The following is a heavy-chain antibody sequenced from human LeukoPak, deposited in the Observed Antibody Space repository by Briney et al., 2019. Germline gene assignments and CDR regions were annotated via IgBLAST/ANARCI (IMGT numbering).Heavy chain of an antibody. J-gene: IGHJ4*02. CDR3: AKDRYYGSGSYYKD. V-gene: IGHV3-23*01. CDR2: ISGSGGST. Sequence: GSLRLSCAASGFTFSDHYMDWVRQAPGKGLEWVSAISGSGGSTYYADSVKGRFTISRDNSKNTLYLQMNSLRVEDTAVYYCAKDRYYGSGSYYKDWGQGTLVTVSS. CDR1: GFTFSDHY. D-gene: IGHD3-10*01.